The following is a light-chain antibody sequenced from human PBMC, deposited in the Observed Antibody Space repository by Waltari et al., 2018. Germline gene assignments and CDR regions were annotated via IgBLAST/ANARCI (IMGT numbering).Light chain of an antibody. CDR2: DVS. CDR3: CSYAGTSTVI. V-gene: IGLV2-23*02. CDR1: SSDVRAYNF. J-gene: IGLJ2*01. Sequence: QSALTQPASVSGSPGQSITISCTGTSSDVRAYNFVSWYQQHPGKPPKFMIYDVSKRPSGVSNRFAGSKSGNTASLTISGRQAEDEADYYCCSYAGTSTVIFGGGTKLTVL.